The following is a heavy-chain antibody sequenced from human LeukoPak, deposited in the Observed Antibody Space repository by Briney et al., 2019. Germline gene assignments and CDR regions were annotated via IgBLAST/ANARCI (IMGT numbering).Heavy chain of an antibody. CDR1: GFTFSRYW. D-gene: IGHD3-9*01. V-gene: IGHV3-7*03. CDR2: TKQDGSEK. Sequence: GGSLRLSCAASGFTFSRYWMSWVRQAPGKGLEWVANTKQDGSEKYYVDSVKGRFTISRDNAKNSLYLQMNSLRAEDTAMYYCASGYYDILTGYDDAFDIWGQGTMVTVSS. CDR3: ASGYYDILTGYDDAFDI. J-gene: IGHJ3*02.